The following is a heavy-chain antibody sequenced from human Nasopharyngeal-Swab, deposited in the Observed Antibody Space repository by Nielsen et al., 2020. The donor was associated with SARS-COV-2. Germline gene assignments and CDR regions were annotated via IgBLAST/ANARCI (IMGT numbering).Heavy chain of an antibody. J-gene: IGHJ3*01. V-gene: IGHV4-59*13. Sequence: SETLSLTCSVSSGSIGSYYWSWVRQPPGKGLEFIGYIYDSGSTNYNPSLKSRATISADTSKNQFSLRLTSLTAADTAVYFCARQVAYAFDVWGQGHRSPSLQ. CDR1: SGSIGSYY. CDR2: IYDSGST. CDR3: ARQVAYAFDV. D-gene: IGHD2-15*01.